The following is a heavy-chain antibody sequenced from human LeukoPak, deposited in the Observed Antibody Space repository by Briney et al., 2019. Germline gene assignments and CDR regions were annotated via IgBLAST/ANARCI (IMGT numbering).Heavy chain of an antibody. D-gene: IGHD1-26*01. CDR2: ISYDGSNK. Sequence: PGGSLRLSCAASGFTFSSYGMHWVRPAPGKGREWVAVISYDGSNKYYADSVKGRFTISRDNSKNTLYLQMNSPRAEDTAVCYCAKGMKELDGFDYWGQGTMVTVSS. V-gene: IGHV3-30*18. CDR3: AKGMKELDGFDY. CDR1: GFTFSSYG. J-gene: IGHJ3*01.